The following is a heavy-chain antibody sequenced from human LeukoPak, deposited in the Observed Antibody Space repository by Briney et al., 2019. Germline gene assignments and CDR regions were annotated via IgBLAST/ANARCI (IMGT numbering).Heavy chain of an antibody. J-gene: IGHJ4*02. CDR2: IRSSSSYI. CDR3: ARKGSVGGNFDY. Sequence: PGGSLRHSCAASGFTFTIYSMNGVRQAPGRGRECGSPIRSSSSYIYYAGSVKGRFTLSRDNAKNSLYLQMNSLRADDTAVYYCARKGSVGGNFDYWGQGTLVAVSS. CDR1: GFTFTIYS. V-gene: IGHV3-21*01. D-gene: IGHD3-16*01.